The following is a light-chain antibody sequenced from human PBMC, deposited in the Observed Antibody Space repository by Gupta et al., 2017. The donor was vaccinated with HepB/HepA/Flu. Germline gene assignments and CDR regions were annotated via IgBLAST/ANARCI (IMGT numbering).Light chain of an antibody. CDR1: KDINSY. V-gene: IGKV1-9*01. Sequence: DIQLTKSPSSLSASVGDRVTITCRASKDINSYLIWYQQKPGKAPNLLIYTASTLQGGVPSRFSGSGSGTEFTLTISSLQPEDFATYYCQQFNSYPLTFGQGTRLDIK. J-gene: IGKJ5*01. CDR3: QQFNSYPLT. CDR2: TAS.